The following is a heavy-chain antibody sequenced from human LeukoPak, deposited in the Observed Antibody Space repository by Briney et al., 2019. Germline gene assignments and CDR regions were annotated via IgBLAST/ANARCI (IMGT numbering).Heavy chain of an antibody. CDR1: GFSVSSYY. D-gene: IGHD6-13*01. J-gene: IGHJ4*02. V-gene: IGHV3-53*01. Sequence: GGSLRLSCAASGFSVSSYYMSWVRQAPGEGLEWVSVIYSGGSTYYADSVKGRLTISRDNSRNTLYLQMNSLRVEDTAVYYCARYSSSWYSPFDFWGQGTLVTVSS. CDR3: ARYSSSWYSPFDF. CDR2: IYSGGST.